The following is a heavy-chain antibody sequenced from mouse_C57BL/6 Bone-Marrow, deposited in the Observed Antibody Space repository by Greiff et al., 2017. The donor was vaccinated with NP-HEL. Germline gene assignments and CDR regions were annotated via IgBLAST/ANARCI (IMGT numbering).Heavy chain of an antibody. CDR3: ARPIYYDYRGAMDD. Sequence: QVQLQQPGAELVKPGASVKLSCKASGYTFTSYWMHWVKQRPGQGLEWIGMIHPNSGSTNYNEKFKSKATLTVDKSSSTAYMQLSSLTSEDSAVYYCARPIYYDYRGAMDDWGQGTSVTVSS. D-gene: IGHD2-4*01. J-gene: IGHJ4*01. CDR2: IHPNSGST. V-gene: IGHV1-64*01. CDR1: GYTFTSYW.